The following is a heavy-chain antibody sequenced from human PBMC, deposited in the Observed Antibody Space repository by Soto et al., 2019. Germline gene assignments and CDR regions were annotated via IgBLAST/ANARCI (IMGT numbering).Heavy chain of an antibody. D-gene: IGHD3-3*01. J-gene: IGHJ6*02. Sequence: GGSLRLSCAASGFTFSSYAMSWVRQAPGKGLEWVSAISGSGGSTYYADSVKGRFTISRDNSKNTLYLQMNSLRAEDTAVYYCAKEGGDFWSGYYFMDVWGQGTTVTVSS. V-gene: IGHV3-23*01. CDR2: ISGSGGST. CDR3: AKEGGDFWSGYYFMDV. CDR1: GFTFSSYA.